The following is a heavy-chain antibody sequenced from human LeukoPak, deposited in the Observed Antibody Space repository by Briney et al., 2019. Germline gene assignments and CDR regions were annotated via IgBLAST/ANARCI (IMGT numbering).Heavy chain of an antibody. V-gene: IGHV1-69*06. Sequence: SVKVSCKASGGTFSCYAISWVRQAPGQGLEWMGGIIPIFGTANYAQKFQGRVTITADKSTSTAYMELSSLRSEDTAVYYCARDATLTTTGSIRWFDPWGQGTLVTVSS. CDR2: IIPIFGTA. J-gene: IGHJ5*02. CDR1: GGTFSCYA. CDR3: ARDATLTTTGSIRWFDP. D-gene: IGHD4/OR15-4a*01.